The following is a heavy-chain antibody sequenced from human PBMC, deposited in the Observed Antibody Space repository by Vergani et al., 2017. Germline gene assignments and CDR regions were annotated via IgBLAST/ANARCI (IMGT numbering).Heavy chain of an antibody. V-gene: IGHV4-59*06. CDR1: GGSISSYY. D-gene: IGHD2-15*01. Sequence: QVQLQESGPGLVKPSETLSLTCTVSGGSISSYYWSWIRQHPGKGLEWIGYIYYSGSTYYNPSLKSRVTISVDTSKNQFSLKLSSVTAADTAVYYCARYPRTGYYSGGSCYSTFDYWGQGTLVTVSS. CDR2: IYYSGST. J-gene: IGHJ4*02. CDR3: ARYPRTGYYSGGSCYSTFDY.